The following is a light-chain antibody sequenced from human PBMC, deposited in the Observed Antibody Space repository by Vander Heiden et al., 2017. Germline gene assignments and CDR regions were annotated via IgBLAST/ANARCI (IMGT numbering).Light chain of an antibody. CDR3: QQYGTSPNT. J-gene: IGKJ2*01. CDR2: GAS. Sequence: EVVFTQSPGTLSLSPGERATLSCRASQSVSSNYLAWYQQKPGQAPRILIYGASRRATGIPDRFSGSGSGTDFTLTISRLEPEDFAVFYCQQYGTSPNTFGQGTKLEIK. V-gene: IGKV3-20*01. CDR1: QSVSSNY.